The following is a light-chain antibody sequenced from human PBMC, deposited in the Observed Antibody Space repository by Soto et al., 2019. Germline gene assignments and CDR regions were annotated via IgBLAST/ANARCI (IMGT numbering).Light chain of an antibody. CDR2: GAS. Sequence: EIVLTQSPGTLSLSPGERATLSCRASQSVSSSDLAWYQQKPGQAPRRLIYGASSRATGIPDRFSGSGSGTDFTLTISRLEPEDFAVYYCQQYGSSDKTFGQGTEVEIE. CDR1: QSVSSSD. CDR3: QQYGSSDKT. J-gene: IGKJ1*01. V-gene: IGKV3-20*01.